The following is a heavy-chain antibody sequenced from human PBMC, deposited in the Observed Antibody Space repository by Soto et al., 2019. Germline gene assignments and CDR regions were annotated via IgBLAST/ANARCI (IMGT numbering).Heavy chain of an antibody. J-gene: IGHJ4*02. Sequence: GGSLRLSCAASVFTFSNSWMSWFRQAPVKGLEWVVRIKSKTDGGTTDYAAPVKGRFTISRDDSKNTLYLQMNSLKTEDTAVYYCTTSFYSSGWYLDYWGQGTLVTVSS. V-gene: IGHV3-15*01. CDR2: IKSKTDGGTT. D-gene: IGHD6-19*01. CDR3: TTSFYSSGWYLDY. CDR1: VFTFSNSW.